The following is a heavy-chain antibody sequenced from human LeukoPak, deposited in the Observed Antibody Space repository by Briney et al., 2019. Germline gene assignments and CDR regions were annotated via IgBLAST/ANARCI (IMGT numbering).Heavy chain of an antibody. Sequence: ASVKVSCKAFGYTFTNYGISWVRQAPGQGLEWMGWISGYNGNTNYAQKLQGRVTMTTDTSTSTAYMELRSLRSEDTAVYYCARGYHRYYSGSGRWYNWFDPWGQGTLVTVSS. CDR2: ISGYNGNT. CDR3: ARGYHRYYSGSGRWYNWFDP. V-gene: IGHV1-18*01. J-gene: IGHJ5*02. D-gene: IGHD3-10*01. CDR1: GYTFTNYG.